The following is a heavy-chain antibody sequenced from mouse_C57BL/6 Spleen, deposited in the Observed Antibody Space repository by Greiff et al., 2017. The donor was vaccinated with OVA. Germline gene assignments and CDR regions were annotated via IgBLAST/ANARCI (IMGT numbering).Heavy chain of an antibody. D-gene: IGHD1-1*01. CDR2: IDPSDSYT. CDR1: GYTFTSYW. CDR3: ARSYYGSSDLFAY. Sequence: VQLQQPGAELVRPGTSVKLSCKASGYTFTSYWMHWVKQRPGQGLEWIGVIDPSDSYTNYNQKFKGKATLTVDTSSSTAYMQLSSLTSEDSAVYYCARSYYGSSDLFAYWGQGTLVTVSA. J-gene: IGHJ3*01. V-gene: IGHV1-59*01.